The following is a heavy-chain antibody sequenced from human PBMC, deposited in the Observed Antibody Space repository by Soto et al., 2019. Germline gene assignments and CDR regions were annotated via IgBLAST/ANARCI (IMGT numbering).Heavy chain of an antibody. CDR3: VKDSYADFHRVLSTAEYFFDY. D-gene: IGHD2-15*01. Sequence: PGGSLRLSCTASGFTFADYAMHWVRQGPGGGLEWVSGITWNSGKIAYADSVKGRFTIARDDDNNSLYLQMNSLRPEDTALYYCVKDSYADFHRVLSTAEYFFDYWGHGTLVTVSS. J-gene: IGHJ4*01. V-gene: IGHV3-9*01. CDR2: ITWNSGKI. CDR1: GFTFADYA.